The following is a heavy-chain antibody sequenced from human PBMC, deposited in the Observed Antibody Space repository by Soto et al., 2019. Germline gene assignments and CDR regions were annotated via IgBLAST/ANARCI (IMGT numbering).Heavy chain of an antibody. D-gene: IGHD2-2*01. CDR3: ASGPPGYCINTSCHQGY. J-gene: IGHJ4*02. V-gene: IGHV1-18*01. Sequence: QVKLVQSGAEVKKPGASVKVSCKASGYTFTSYGISWVRQAPGQGLEWMGWISAYNGNTNYAQKLQGRVTMTTDTSTSTAYMELRSLRSDDTAVYYCASGPPGYCINTSCHQGYWGQGTLVTVSS. CDR1: GYTFTSYG. CDR2: ISAYNGNT.